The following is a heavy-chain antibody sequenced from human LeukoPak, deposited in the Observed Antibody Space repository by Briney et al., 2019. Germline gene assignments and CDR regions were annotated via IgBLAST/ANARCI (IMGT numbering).Heavy chain of an antibody. CDR3: ARGPQDYYYYYMDV. CDR1: GFTFSSYA. J-gene: IGHJ6*03. Sequence: GGSLRLSCAASGFTFSSYAMHWVRQAPGKGLEWVAVISYDGSNKYYADSVKGRFTISRDNSKNTLYLQMNSLRAEDTAVYYCARGPQDYYYYYMDVWGKGTTVTVSS. CDR2: ISYDGSNK. V-gene: IGHV3-30*04.